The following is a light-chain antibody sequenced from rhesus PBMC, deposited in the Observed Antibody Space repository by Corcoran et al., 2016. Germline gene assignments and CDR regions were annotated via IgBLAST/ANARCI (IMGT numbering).Light chain of an antibody. CDR1: ENVNNY. J-gene: IGKJ3*01. Sequence: DIQMTQSPSSLSASVGDRVTITCRASENVNNYLHWYQQKPGKAPKLLLYKAYTFQSGVPSRFSGSGSGTDFTLTSISLQPEDCATHSWQHSYGTPFTLGPGTKLDIK. CDR3: QHSYGTPFT. CDR2: KAY. V-gene: IGKV1-74*01.